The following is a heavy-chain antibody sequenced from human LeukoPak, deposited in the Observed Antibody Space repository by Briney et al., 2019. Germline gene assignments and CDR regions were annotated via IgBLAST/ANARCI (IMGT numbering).Heavy chain of an antibody. Sequence: ASVKVSCKASGYTFTSYGISWVRQAPGQGLEWMGWISAYNGNTNYAQKLQGRVTMTEDTSTDTAYMELSSLRSEDTAVYYCATGDRVVVPAAHDGIWGQGTMVTVSS. D-gene: IGHD2-2*01. J-gene: IGHJ3*02. CDR3: ATGDRVVVPAAHDGI. CDR1: GYTFTSYG. CDR2: ISAYNGNT. V-gene: IGHV1-18*01.